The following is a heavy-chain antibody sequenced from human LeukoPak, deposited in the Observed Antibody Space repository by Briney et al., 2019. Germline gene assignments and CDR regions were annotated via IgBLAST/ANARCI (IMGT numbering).Heavy chain of an antibody. Sequence: SETLSLIYAVSGVYLRCYDGIWLRQSPGKGLEWMGDIHHDGRTKYKSSFRSRVTISLDTSTNEVSLRLSPVTAADTALYFCRTCAMVRGYGDTVNSYDLWGQGTMVTVVS. CDR3: RTCAMVRGYGDTVNSYDL. CDR1: GVYLRCYD. V-gene: IGHV4-34*03. CDR2: IHHDGRT. J-gene: IGHJ3*01. D-gene: IGHD4-17*01.